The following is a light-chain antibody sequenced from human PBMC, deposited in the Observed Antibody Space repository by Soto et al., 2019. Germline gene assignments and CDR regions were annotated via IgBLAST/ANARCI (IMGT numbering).Light chain of an antibody. CDR3: QQYGSSLFT. CDR1: QSVSSSY. V-gene: IGKV3-20*01. J-gene: IGKJ3*01. CDR2: GAS. Sequence: EIVLTQSPGTLSLSPGERATLSCRATQSVSSSYLAWYQQKPGQAPRLLIYGASSRATGIPDRFSGSGSGTDFTRTISRLDPEDFAVYYCQQYGSSLFTFGPGTKVDIK.